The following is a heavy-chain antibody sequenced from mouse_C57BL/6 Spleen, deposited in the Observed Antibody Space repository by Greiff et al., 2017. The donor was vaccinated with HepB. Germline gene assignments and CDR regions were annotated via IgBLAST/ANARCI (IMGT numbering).Heavy chain of an antibody. D-gene: IGHD1-1*01. Sequence: QVQLQQSGAELVKPGASVKISCKASGYAFSSYWMNWVKQRPGKGLEWIGQIYPGDGDTNYNGKFKGKATLTADKSSSTAYMQLSSLTSEDSAVYFCARGEYYGSERYFDVWGTGTTVTVSS. J-gene: IGHJ1*03. CDR1: GYAFSSYW. V-gene: IGHV1-80*01. CDR3: ARGEYYGSERYFDV. CDR2: IYPGDGDT.